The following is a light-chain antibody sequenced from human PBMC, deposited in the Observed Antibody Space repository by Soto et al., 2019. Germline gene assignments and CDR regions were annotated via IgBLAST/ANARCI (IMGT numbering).Light chain of an antibody. J-gene: IGLJ1*01. CDR2: SNN. CDR1: SSNIGSNT. CDR3: AAWDDSLNGPGYV. V-gene: IGLV1-44*01. Sequence: QSVLAQPPSASGTRGQRVTISCSGSSSNIGSNTVNWYQQLPGTAPKLLIYSNNQRPSGVPDRFSGSKSGTSASLAISGLQSEDEADYYCAAWDDSLNGPGYVFGTGTKLTVL.